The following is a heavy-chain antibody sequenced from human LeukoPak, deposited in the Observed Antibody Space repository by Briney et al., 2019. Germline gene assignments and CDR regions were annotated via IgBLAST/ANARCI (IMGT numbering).Heavy chain of an antibody. D-gene: IGHD3-9*01. CDR2: INPNSGGT. Sequence: ASVKVSCKASGYTFTGYYMHWVRQAPGQGLEWMGWINPNSGGTNYAQKFQGRVTMTRDTSISTAYMELSRLRSDDTAVYYCAREGDILTGYYSPMRWFDPWGQGTLVTVSS. CDR1: GYTFTGYY. CDR3: AREGDILTGYYSPMRWFDP. J-gene: IGHJ5*02. V-gene: IGHV1-2*02.